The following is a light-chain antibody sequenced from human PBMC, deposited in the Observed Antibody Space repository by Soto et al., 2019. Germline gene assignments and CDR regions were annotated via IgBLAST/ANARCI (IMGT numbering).Light chain of an antibody. J-gene: IGKJ4*01. CDR2: DAS. V-gene: IGKV3D-20*02. Sequence: EFVLTQSPGTLSLSPGERATLYCRASQTVRNNYLAWYQQKPGQAPGLLIYDASTRATGIPARFSGSGSGTDFTLTISSLQPEDFATYYCQQSYSTLLTFGGGTKVDIK. CDR1: QTVRNNY. CDR3: QQSYSTLLT.